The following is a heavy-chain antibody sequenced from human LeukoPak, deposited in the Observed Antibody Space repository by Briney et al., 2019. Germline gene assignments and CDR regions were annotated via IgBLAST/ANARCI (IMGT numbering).Heavy chain of an antibody. V-gene: IGHV4-61*01. D-gene: IGHD1-26*01. J-gene: IGHJ4*02. CDR1: GGSVSSGSYY. CDR2: IYYSGST. Sequence: NPSETLSLTCTVSGGSVSSGSYYWSWIRQPPGKGLEWIGYIYYSGSTNYNPSLKSRVTISVDTSKNQFSLKLSSVTAADTAVYYCARESGGSYSLGDYWGQGTLVTVSS. CDR3: ARESGGSYSLGDY.